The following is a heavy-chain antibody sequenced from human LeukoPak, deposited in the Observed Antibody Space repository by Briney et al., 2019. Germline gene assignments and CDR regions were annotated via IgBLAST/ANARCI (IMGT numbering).Heavy chain of an antibody. V-gene: IGHV3-20*04. CDR3: ARGSVQLWLRDTYYYMDV. CDR1: GFTFDDYA. CDR2: INWNGRIT. D-gene: IGHD5-18*01. J-gene: IGHJ6*03. Sequence: PGGSLRLSCAASGFTFDDYAMNWVRQVPGRGLEWVSGINWNGRITEYADSVKDRFTISRQESKNSLYLYMNNLGGEDTALYFCARGSVQLWLRDTYYYMDVWGKGTTVTVSS.